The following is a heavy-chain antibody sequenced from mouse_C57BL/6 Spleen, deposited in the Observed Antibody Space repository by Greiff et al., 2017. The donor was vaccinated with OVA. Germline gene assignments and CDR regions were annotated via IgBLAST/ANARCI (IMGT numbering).Heavy chain of an antibody. CDR1: GYTFTDYY. CDR3: ARGGNYGYAMDY. D-gene: IGHD2-1*01. Sequence: EVQLQQSGPVLVKPGASVKMSCKASGYTFTDYYMNWVKQSHGKSLEWIGVINPYNGGTSYNQKFKGKATLTVDKSSSTAYMELNSLTSEDSAVYYSARGGNYGYAMDYWGQGTSVTVSS. CDR2: INPYNGGT. J-gene: IGHJ4*01. V-gene: IGHV1-19*01.